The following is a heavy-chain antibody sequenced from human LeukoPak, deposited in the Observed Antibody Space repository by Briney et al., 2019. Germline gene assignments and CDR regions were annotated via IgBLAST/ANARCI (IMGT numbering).Heavy chain of an antibody. CDR3: ARDRDYYGSGFSPKWFDP. Sequence: ASLKVSCKASGYTFTDCYIHWVRQAPGQGLEWMGWINPNSGGTNYAQKFQDRVTMTRDTSISTAYMELSRLRSDDTAVYYCARDRDYYGSGFSPKWFDPWGQGTLVTVSS. J-gene: IGHJ5*02. CDR2: INPNSGGT. V-gene: IGHV1-2*02. CDR1: GYTFTDCY. D-gene: IGHD3-10*01.